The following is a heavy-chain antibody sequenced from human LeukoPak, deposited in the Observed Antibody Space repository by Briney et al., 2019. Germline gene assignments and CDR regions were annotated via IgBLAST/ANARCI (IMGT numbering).Heavy chain of an antibody. J-gene: IGHJ4*02. D-gene: IGHD4-11*01. CDR1: GGSISSSSYY. Sequence: KSSETLSLTCSVSGGSISSSSYYWGWIRQPPGKGLEWVGDIYYSGSTYYNPSLRSRVTISVDTSKNQFSLRLSSVTAADTAVYYCARRGVTGEYFDYWGPGTLVTVSS. CDR3: ARRGVTGEYFDY. V-gene: IGHV4-39*01. CDR2: IYYSGST.